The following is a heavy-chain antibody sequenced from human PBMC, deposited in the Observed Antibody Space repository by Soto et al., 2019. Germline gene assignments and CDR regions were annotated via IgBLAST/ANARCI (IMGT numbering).Heavy chain of an antibody. D-gene: IGHD3-3*01. CDR1: EYTFTSYD. CDR2: MNPNSGNT. J-gene: IGHJ6*03. CDR3: ARGTTSRGRITIFGGYYYYYMDV. Sequence: ASVKVSCKASEYTFTSYDINWVRQAAGQGLEWMGWMNPNSGNTGYAQKFQGRVTMTRNTSISTAYMELSSLRSEDTAVYYCARGTTSRGRITIFGGYYYYYMDVWGKGTTVTVSS. V-gene: IGHV1-8*01.